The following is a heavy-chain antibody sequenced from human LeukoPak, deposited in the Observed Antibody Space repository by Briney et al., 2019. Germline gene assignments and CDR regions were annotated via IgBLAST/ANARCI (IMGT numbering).Heavy chain of an antibody. D-gene: IGHD3-3*01. V-gene: IGHV1-69*05. CDR1: GGTFSSYA. CDR2: IIPIFGTA. CDR3: ARDRGYYDFWSGYPVGYFDY. J-gene: IGHJ4*02. Sequence: ASVEVSCKASGGTFSSYAISWVRQAPGQGLEWMGGIIPIFGTANYAQKFQGRVTITTDESTSTAYMELSSLRSDDTAVYYCARDRGYYDFWSGYPVGYFDYWGQGTLVTVSS.